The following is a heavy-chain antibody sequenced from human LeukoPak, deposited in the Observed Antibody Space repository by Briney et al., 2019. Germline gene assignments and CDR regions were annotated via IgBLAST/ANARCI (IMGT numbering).Heavy chain of an antibody. CDR1: GFTFSSYV. V-gene: IGHV3-23*01. CDR3: AKDQVVPFDY. CDR2: ISGSDTTT. Sequence: GGTLRLSCAASGFTFSSYVMSWVRQAPGKGLEWVSYISGSDTTTHYADSVKGRFTISRDNSKNTLYLQMNSLRAEDTAVYFCAKDQVVPFDYWGQGTLVTVSS. D-gene: IGHD2-2*01. J-gene: IGHJ4*02.